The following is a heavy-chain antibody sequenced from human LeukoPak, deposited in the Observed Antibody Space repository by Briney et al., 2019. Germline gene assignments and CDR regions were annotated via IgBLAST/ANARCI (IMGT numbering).Heavy chain of an antibody. CDR1: GFTVSGAW. V-gene: IGHV3-7*01. CDR3: ARDTVGATDY. CDR2: IKPDGSEK. Sequence: PGGSLRLACAAAGFTVSGAWMSWGRQAPGKGLEWVTNIKPDGSEKYYVDSVKGRFTISRDNAKKSLYLQMNSLRAEDTALYYCARDTVGATDYWGQGTLVTVSS. J-gene: IGHJ4*02. D-gene: IGHD1-26*01.